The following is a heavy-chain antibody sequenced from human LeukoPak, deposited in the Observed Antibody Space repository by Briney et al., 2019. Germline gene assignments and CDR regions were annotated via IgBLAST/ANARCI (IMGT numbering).Heavy chain of an antibody. V-gene: IGHV4-30-2*01. CDR2: IYHSGTT. J-gene: IGHJ4*02. D-gene: IGHD3-22*01. CDR1: GGSISSGGYS. CDR3: ARAPLLIYFDSSGLYFDY. Sequence: SETLSLTCAVSGGSISSGGYSWSWIRQPPGKGLEWIGCIYHSGTTYYNPSLKSRVTISVDRSKTHFSLNLSSVTAADTAVYYCARAPLLIYFDSSGLYFDYWGQGTLVTVSS.